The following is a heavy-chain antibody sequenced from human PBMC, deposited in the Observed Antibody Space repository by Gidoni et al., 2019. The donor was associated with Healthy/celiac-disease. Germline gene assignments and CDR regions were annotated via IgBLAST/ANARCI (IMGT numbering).Heavy chain of an antibody. CDR2: ISWNSGSI. V-gene: IGHV3-9*01. Sequence: EVQLVESGGGLVQPGRSLRLSCAASGFPFDDYAMPWVRQAPGKGLEWVSGISWNSGSIGYADSVKGRFTISRDNAKNSLYLQMNSLRAEDTALYYCAKDREMATILGSYFDYWGQGTLVTVSS. CDR1: GFPFDDYA. CDR3: AKDREMATILGSYFDY. D-gene: IGHD5-12*01. J-gene: IGHJ4*02.